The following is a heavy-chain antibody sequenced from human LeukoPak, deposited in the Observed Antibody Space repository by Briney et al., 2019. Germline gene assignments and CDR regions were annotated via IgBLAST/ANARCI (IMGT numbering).Heavy chain of an antibody. CDR3: TTAVCAAMVRGVISCWFDP. Sequence: GGSLRLSCAASGFTFSNAWMSWVRQAPGKGLEWVGRIKSKTDGGTTDYAAPVKGRFTISRDVSKNTLYLQMNSLKTEDTAVYYCTTAVCAAMVRGVISCWFDPWGQGTLVTVSS. CDR2: IKSKTDGGTT. D-gene: IGHD3-10*01. CDR1: GFTFSNAW. J-gene: IGHJ5*02. V-gene: IGHV3-15*01.